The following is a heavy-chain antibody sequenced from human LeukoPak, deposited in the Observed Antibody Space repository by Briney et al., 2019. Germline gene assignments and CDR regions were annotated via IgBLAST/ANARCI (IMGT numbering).Heavy chain of an antibody. CDR1: GFTFSSYS. V-gene: IGHV3-30*04. CDR3: ARGICSRTSCSDGFGMDV. D-gene: IGHD2-2*01. Sequence: PGGSLRLSCAAPGFTFSSYSMHWVRQAPGKGLEWVAVISYDGSLTYYADSVKGRFTISRGNSKNTLYLQMNSLRAEDTAAYYCARGICSRTSCSDGFGMDVWGQGSTVTVSS. CDR2: ISYDGSLT. J-gene: IGHJ6*02.